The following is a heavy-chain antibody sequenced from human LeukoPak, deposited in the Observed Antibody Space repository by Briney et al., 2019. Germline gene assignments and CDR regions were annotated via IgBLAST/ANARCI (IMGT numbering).Heavy chain of an antibody. Sequence: ASVEVSCKASGYTFTGYYMHWVRQAPGQGLEWMGWINPNSGGTNYAQKFQGRVTMTRDTSISTAYMELSRLRSDDTAVCYCARDVAAAGPTFDYWGQGTLVTVSS. D-gene: IGHD6-13*01. J-gene: IGHJ4*02. CDR2: INPNSGGT. V-gene: IGHV1-2*02. CDR3: ARDVAAAGPTFDY. CDR1: GYTFTGYY.